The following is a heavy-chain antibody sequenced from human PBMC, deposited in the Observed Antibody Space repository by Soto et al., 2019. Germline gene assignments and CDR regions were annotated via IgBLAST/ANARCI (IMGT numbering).Heavy chain of an antibody. CDR1: GFTFSRYW. V-gene: IGHV3-74*01. D-gene: IGHD3-16*01. CDR3: ASNYAYAEGYYWYGIDV. J-gene: IGHJ6*02. CDR2: ISSYGSET. Sequence: LRLSCAASGFTFSRYWMHWVRQAPGKGLVWVSRISSYGSETHYADSVKGRFTISRDNAKNTLYLQMKSLRADDTAVYYCASNYAYAEGYYWYGIDVWGQGTTVTVSS.